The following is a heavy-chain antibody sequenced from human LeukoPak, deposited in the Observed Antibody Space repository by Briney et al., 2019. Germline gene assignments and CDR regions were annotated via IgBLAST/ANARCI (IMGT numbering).Heavy chain of an antibody. V-gene: IGHV1-2*02. CDR3: ASGYSGYDLNY. CDR2: INPKSGDT. D-gene: IGHD5-12*01. CDR1: DFRDYY. J-gene: IGHJ4*02. Sequence: SVKVSCKTSDFRDYYMNWVRQAPGQGLEWLGWINPKSGDTDYAQKFQGKVTMTRDTSISTAYMELSGLKPDDTAIYFCASGYSGYDLNYWGQGTQVAVSS.